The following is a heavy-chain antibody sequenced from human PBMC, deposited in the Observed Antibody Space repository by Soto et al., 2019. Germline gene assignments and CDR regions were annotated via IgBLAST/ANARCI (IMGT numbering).Heavy chain of an antibody. CDR1: GFTFSRYA. Sequence: QVQLGESGGGVVQPGRSLRLSCAASGFTFSRYAMHWVRQAPGKGLEWVAVIWFDETNKYYVDSVRGRFTISRDNSKNTLYLHMNSLRGEDTAVYYCARDRSRGIAAAGPDYWGQGTLVTVSS. CDR2: IWFDETNK. V-gene: IGHV3-33*01. J-gene: IGHJ4*02. D-gene: IGHD6-13*01. CDR3: ARDRSRGIAAAGPDY.